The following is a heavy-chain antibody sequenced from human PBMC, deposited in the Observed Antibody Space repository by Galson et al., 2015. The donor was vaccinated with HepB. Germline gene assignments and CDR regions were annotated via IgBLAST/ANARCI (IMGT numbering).Heavy chain of an antibody. CDR3: ARGSRSYSSGKFNWFDP. CDR1: GGTFSSYA. D-gene: IGHD6-19*01. J-gene: IGHJ5*02. Sequence: SVKVSCKASGGTFSSYAISWVRQAPGQGLEWMGGIIPIFGTANYAQKFQGRVTITADESTSTAYMELSSLRSEDTAVYYCARGSRSYSSGKFNWFDPWGQGTLVTVSS. CDR2: IIPIFGTA. V-gene: IGHV1-69*13.